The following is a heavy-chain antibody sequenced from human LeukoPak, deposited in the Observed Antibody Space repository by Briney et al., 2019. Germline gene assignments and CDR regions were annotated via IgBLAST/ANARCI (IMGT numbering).Heavy chain of an antibody. V-gene: IGHV3-21*01. CDR3: ARDLGGSSSWYGGYFDY. J-gene: IGHJ4*02. CDR2: ISSSNSYI. D-gene: IGHD6-13*01. CDR1: GFTFSSYS. Sequence: GGSLRLSCAASGFTFSSYSMNWVRQAPGKGLEWVSFISSSNSYIYYADSVKGRFTISRDNAKNSLYLQMNSLRAEDTAVYYCARDLGGSSSWYGGYFDYWGQGTLVTVSS.